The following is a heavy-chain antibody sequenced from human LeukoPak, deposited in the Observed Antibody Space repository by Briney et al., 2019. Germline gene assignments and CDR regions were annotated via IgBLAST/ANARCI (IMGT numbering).Heavy chain of an antibody. CDR2: ISHSGST. D-gene: IGHD6-13*01. CDR1: GGSFSGYY. V-gene: IGHV4-34*01. CDR3: ARGGPKQLGRHFDY. J-gene: IGHJ4*02. Sequence: ASETLSLTCAVYGGSFSGYYWSWIRQPPGKGLEWIGEISHSGSTNYNPSLKSRVTISVGTSKNQFSLKLSSVTAADTAVYYCARGGPKQLGRHFDYWGQGTLVTVSS.